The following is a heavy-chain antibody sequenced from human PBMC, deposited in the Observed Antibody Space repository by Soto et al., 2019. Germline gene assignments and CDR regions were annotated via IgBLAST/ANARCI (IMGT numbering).Heavy chain of an antibody. V-gene: IGHV4-39*01. Sequence: QLQLQESGPGLVKPSETLSLTCTVSGGSISSSSYYWGWIRQPPGKGLEWIGSIYYSGSTYYNPSLKRRVTISVDTSKNQFSLKLSSVTAADTAVYYCARQNYYGSGSYYKGNWFDPWGQGTLVTVSS. J-gene: IGHJ5*02. D-gene: IGHD3-10*01. CDR2: IYYSGST. CDR3: ARQNYYGSGSYYKGNWFDP. CDR1: GGSISSSSYY.